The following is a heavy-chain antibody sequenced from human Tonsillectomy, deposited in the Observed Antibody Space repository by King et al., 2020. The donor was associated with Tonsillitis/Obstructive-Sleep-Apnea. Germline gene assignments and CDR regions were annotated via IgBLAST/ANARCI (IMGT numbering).Heavy chain of an antibody. CDR1: GYSFTSYW. CDR3: ARTYYDILTGYVGPLDV. Sequence: VQLVESGAEVKKPGESLKISCKGSGYSFTSYWIGWVRQMPGKGLEWMGIIYPGDSDTRYSPSFQGQVTISADKSISTAYLQLSSLKASDTAMYYCARTYYDILTGYVGPLDVWGQGTMVTVSS. D-gene: IGHD3-9*01. V-gene: IGHV5-51*03. J-gene: IGHJ3*01. CDR2: IYPGDSDT.